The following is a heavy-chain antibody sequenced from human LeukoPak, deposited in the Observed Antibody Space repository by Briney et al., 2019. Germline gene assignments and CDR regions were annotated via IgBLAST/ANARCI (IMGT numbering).Heavy chain of an antibody. V-gene: IGHV1-2*02. J-gene: IGHJ4*02. D-gene: IGHD3-22*01. CDR2: INPNSGGT. Sequence: GASVKVSCKASGYTFTGYYMHWVRQAPGQGLEWMGWINPNSGGTNYAQKFQGRVTMTRDTSISTAYMELSRLRSDDTAVYYRVRAEDSSGYTWYYFDYWGQGTLVTVSS. CDR1: GYTFTGYY. CDR3: VRAEDSSGYTWYYFDY.